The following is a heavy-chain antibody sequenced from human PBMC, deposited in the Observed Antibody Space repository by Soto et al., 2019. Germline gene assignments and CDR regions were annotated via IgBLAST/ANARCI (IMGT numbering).Heavy chain of an antibody. D-gene: IGHD3-10*01. CDR1: GGSISSSSYY. V-gene: IGHV4-39*01. CDR2: IYYSGST. Sequence: SETLSLTCTVSGGSISSSSYYWGWIRQPPGKGLEWIGSIYYSGSTYYNPSLKSRVTISVDTSKNQFSLKLSSVTAADTAVYYCARHFKPMVRELVRNWFDPWGQGTLVTVSS. J-gene: IGHJ5*02. CDR3: ARHFKPMVRELVRNWFDP.